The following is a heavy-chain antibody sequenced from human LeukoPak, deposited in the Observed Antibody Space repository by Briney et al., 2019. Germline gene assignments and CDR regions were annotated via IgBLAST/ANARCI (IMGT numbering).Heavy chain of an antibody. CDR2: INHSGST. D-gene: IGHD3-10*01. J-gene: IGHJ6*02. Sequence: SETLSLTCAVYGGSFSGYYWSWIRQPPGKGLEWSGEINHSGSTNYNPSLKSRVTISVDTSKNQFSLILRSVTAADTAVYYCARHRFTMVRGVGSMDVWGQGITVTISS. V-gene: IGHV4-34*01. CDR1: GGSFSGYY. CDR3: ARHRFTMVRGVGSMDV.